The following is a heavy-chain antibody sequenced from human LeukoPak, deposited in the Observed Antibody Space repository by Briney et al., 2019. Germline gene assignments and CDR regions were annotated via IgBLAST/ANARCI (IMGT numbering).Heavy chain of an antibody. D-gene: IGHD3-10*01. CDR1: GFTFSSHA. CDR2: ISYDGSNK. Sequence: PGRSLRLSCAASGFTFSSHAMHWVRQAPGKGLEWVAVISYDGSNKYYADSVKGRFTISRDNSKNTLYLQMNSLRAEDTAVYYCARAPLKAGSGSSNWFDPWGQGTLVTVSS. CDR3: ARAPLKAGSGSSNWFDP. J-gene: IGHJ5*02. V-gene: IGHV3-30*04.